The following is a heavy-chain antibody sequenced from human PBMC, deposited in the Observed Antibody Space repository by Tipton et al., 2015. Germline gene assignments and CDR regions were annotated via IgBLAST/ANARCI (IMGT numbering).Heavy chain of an antibody. CDR1: GGSISSDGYY. CDR2: IHYSGST. CDR3: ARDGYNSNYFDY. D-gene: IGHD5-24*01. J-gene: IGHJ4*02. Sequence: TLSLTCTVSGGSISSDGYYWNWIRQHPGKGLEWIGYIHYSGSTYYNPSLKSRITISVDTWENQFSLKVTSVTAADTAVYYCARDGYNSNYFDYWDQGTLVTVSS. V-gene: IGHV4-31*03.